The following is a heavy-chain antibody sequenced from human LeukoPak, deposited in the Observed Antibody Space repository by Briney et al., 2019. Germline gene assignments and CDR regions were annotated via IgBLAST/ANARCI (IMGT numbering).Heavy chain of an antibody. J-gene: IGHJ4*02. D-gene: IGHD3-22*01. CDR2: ISGSGGST. Sequence: PGGSLRLSCAASGFTFSSYDMSWVRQAPGKGLEWVSAISGSGGSTYYADSVKGRFTISRDNSKNTLYLQMNSLRAEDTAVYYCAKGTYYYDSSGHYYYFDYWSQGTLVTVSS. CDR3: AKGTYYYDSSGHYYYFDY. V-gene: IGHV3-23*01. CDR1: GFTFSSYD.